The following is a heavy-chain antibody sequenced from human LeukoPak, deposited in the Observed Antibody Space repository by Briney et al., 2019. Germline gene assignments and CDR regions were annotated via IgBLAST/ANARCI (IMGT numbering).Heavy chain of an antibody. CDR2: ISYEGSNQ. CDR3: AKDVSTGFGEIGEVSSHGMDV. Sequence: GGSLRLSRSPSGLTFKTYGMQWVRQAPARGVEWVTIISYEGSNQFYAHSAKGRFTISRDNSKNTLYLQMNSLRAEDTAFYYCAKDVSTGFGEIGEVSSHGMDVWGKGTTVTVSS. J-gene: IGHJ6*04. D-gene: IGHD3-10*01. V-gene: IGHV3-30*18. CDR1: GLTFKTYG.